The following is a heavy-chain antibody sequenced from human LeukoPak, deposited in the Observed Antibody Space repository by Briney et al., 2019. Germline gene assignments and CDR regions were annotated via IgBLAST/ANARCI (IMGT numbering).Heavy chain of an antibody. CDR1: GGSISSSSYY. CDR3: ARQGLLAAFDI. CDR2: INHSGST. D-gene: IGHD3-10*01. Sequence: SETLSLTCTVSGGSISSSSYYWGWVHQPPGKGLEWIGEINHSGSTNYNPSLKSRVTISVDTSKNQFSLKLSSVTAADTAVYYCARQGLLAAFDIWGQGTMVTVSS. J-gene: IGHJ3*02. V-gene: IGHV4-39*01.